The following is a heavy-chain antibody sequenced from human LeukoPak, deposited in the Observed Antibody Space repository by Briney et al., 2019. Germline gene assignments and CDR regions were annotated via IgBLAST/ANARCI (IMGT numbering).Heavy chain of an antibody. D-gene: IGHD2-15*01. J-gene: IGHJ3*02. V-gene: IGHV4-61*02. CDR1: GGSISSGAYY. Sequence: PSETLSLTCTVSGGSISSGAYYWSWIRQPAGKALQWIGRIQTTGSTNYNPSLKSRVTISQDKSKNQFSLILTSVTAADTAVYYCAREPYVFLKVGVALDIWGPGTRVTVSS. CDR2: IQTTGST. CDR3: AREPYVFLKVGVALDI.